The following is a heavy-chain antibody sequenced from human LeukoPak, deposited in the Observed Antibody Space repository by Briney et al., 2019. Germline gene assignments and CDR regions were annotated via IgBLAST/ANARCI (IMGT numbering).Heavy chain of an antibody. CDR3: ARDRGKSLVAY. J-gene: IGHJ4*02. D-gene: IGHD1-26*01. Sequence: ASVKVSCKASGYTFTIYAFHWVRQAPGQRLEWMGWISAGNGNTKYSQKFQGRVTFTRDTSANTAYMELNSLTSEDAAVYYCARDRGKSLVAYWGQGTLVTVSS. V-gene: IGHV1-3*01. CDR1: GYTFTIYA. CDR2: ISAGNGNT.